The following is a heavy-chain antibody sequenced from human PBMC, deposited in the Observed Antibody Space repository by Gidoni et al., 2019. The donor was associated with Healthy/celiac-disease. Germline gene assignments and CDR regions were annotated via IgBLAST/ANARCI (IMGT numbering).Heavy chain of an antibody. D-gene: IGHD3-3*01. V-gene: IGHV4-34*01. Sequence: QVQLQQWGAGLLKPSETLSLTCAVYGGSFSGYYWSWIRQPPGKGLEWIGEINHSGSTNYNPSLKSRVTISVDTSKNQFSLKLSSVTAADTAVYYCARLRITIFGVLAYYYYGMDVWGQGTTVTVSS. CDR2: INHSGST. J-gene: IGHJ6*02. CDR3: ARLRITIFGVLAYYYYGMDV. CDR1: GGSFSGYY.